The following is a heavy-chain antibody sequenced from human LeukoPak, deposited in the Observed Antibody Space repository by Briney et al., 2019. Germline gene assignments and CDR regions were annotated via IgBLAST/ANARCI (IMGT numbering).Heavy chain of an antibody. V-gene: IGHV1-69*13. CDR2: IIPIFGTA. D-gene: IGHD4-17*01. CDR3: ARGGFTVTNYHRFDY. Sequence: SVKVSCKASGGTFGGYAISWVRQAPGQGLEWMGGIIPIFGTANYAQKFQGRVTITADESTSTAYMELSSLRSEDTAVYYCARGGFTVTNYHRFDYWGQGTLVTVSS. J-gene: IGHJ4*02. CDR1: GGTFGGYA.